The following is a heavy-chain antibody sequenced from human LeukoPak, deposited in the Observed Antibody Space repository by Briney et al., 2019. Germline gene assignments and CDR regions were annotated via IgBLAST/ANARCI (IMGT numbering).Heavy chain of an antibody. D-gene: IGHD1-26*01. Sequence: PGGSLRLSCAASGFTFSSYPLNWVRQAPGKGLEWVSYISSSSSTIYYTDSVKGRFTISRDNAKNSLYLQMNSLRAEDTALYYCAKERWYSGSFTGYDYWGQGTLVTVSS. J-gene: IGHJ4*02. V-gene: IGHV3-48*04. CDR2: ISSSSSTI. CDR3: AKERWYSGSFTGYDY. CDR1: GFTFSSYP.